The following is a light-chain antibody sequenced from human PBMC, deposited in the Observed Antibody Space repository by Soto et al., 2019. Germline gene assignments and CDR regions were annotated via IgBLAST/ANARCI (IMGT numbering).Light chain of an antibody. CDR3: SSYSRSITVL. V-gene: IGLV2-14*01. CDR1: SSDVGAYNY. Sequence: QSALTQPASVSGSPGQSITISCTGTSSDVGAYNYVSWYQQHPGKVPKLMIYEVSNRPSGVSNRFSGSKSGNTASLTISGLQAEDEADYYCSSYSRSITVLFGGGTQLTVL. CDR2: EVS. J-gene: IGLJ2*01.